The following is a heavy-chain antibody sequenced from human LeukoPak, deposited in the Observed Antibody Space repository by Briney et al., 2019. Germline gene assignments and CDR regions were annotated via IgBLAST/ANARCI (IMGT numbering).Heavy chain of an antibody. J-gene: IGHJ4*02. CDR3: ANLRGRGAYACSGASCYSY. CDR2: VSGSGGGT. Sequence: GGSLRLSCEASGFTFSSYAMSWVRQAPGKGLEWVSGVSGSGGGTYYTDSVKGRFTISRDNSKNTLFLQMHSLRVEDTAVYYCANLRGRGAYACSGASCYSYWGQGTLVTVSP. V-gene: IGHV3-23*01. CDR1: GFTFSSYA. D-gene: IGHD2-15*01.